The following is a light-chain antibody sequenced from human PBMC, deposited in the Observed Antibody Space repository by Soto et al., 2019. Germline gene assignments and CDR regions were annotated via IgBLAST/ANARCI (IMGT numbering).Light chain of an antibody. CDR3: SSYAGSNILGV. CDR1: SSNIGGNS. Sequence: QSALTQPPSVSAAPGQKVTISCSGSSSNIGGNSVSWYQQLPGTAPKLLIYDDNKRPSGIPDRFSGSKSGTSATLGITGFQTGDEADYYCSSYAGSNILGVFGTGTKVTVL. J-gene: IGLJ1*01. V-gene: IGLV1-51*01. CDR2: DDN.